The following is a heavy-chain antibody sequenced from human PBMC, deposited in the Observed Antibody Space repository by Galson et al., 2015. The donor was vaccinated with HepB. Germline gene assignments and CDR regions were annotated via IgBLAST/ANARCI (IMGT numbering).Heavy chain of an antibody. J-gene: IGHJ6*03. CDR3: AHSAVVQGARGNYMDV. V-gene: IGHV2-70*04. CDR1: GFSLSTSGMR. Sequence: PALVKPTQTLTLTCTFSGFSLSTSGMRVSWIRQPPGKALEWLARIDWDDDKFYSTSLKTRLTISKDTSKNQVVLTMTNMDPVDTATYYCAHSAVVQGARGNYMDVWGKGTTVTVSS. D-gene: IGHD3-10*01. CDR2: IDWDDDK.